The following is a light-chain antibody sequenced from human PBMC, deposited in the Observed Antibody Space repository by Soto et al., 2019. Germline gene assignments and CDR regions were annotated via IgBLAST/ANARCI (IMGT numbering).Light chain of an antibody. J-gene: IGKJ2*01. CDR3: QQYGRSPPYT. CDR1: QSVSSSY. CDR2: GAS. Sequence: EIVLTQSPGTLSLSPGERATLSCRANQSVSSSYLAWYQQKPGQAPRLLIYGASSRATGIPDRFSGSGSGTDFTLTISRLEPEDFAVYFCQQYGRSPPYTFGQGTKVEI. V-gene: IGKV3-20*01.